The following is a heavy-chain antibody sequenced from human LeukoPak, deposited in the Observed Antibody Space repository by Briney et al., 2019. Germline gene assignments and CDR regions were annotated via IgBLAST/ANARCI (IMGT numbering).Heavy chain of an antibody. V-gene: IGHV1-18*01. D-gene: IGHD3-3*01. CDR3: AREAYYDFWSGYYSPSSHYYYYYGMDV. CDR1: GYTFTSYG. J-gene: IGHJ6*02. Sequence: EASVKVSCKASGYTFTSYGISWVRQAPGQGLEWMGWISAYNGNTNYAQKLQGRVTMTTDTSTSTAYMELRSLRSDDTAVYYCAREAYYDFWSGYYSPSSHYYYYYGMDVWGQGTTVTVSS. CDR2: ISAYNGNT.